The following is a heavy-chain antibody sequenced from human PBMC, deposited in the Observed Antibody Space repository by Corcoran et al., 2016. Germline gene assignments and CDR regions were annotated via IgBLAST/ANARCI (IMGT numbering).Heavy chain of an antibody. CDR3: ARAGLLGYYYDGMDV. D-gene: IGHD3-10*01. Sequence: QVQLVQSGAEVKKPGASVKVSCKASGYTFTSYYMHWVRQAPGQGLEWMGIINPSGGSTSYAQKFQGRVTMTRDTSTSTVYMELRSLSSEDTAVYYCARAGLLGYYYDGMDVWGQGTTVTVSS. J-gene: IGHJ6*02. V-gene: IGHV1-46*01. CDR2: INPSGGST. CDR1: GYTFTSYY.